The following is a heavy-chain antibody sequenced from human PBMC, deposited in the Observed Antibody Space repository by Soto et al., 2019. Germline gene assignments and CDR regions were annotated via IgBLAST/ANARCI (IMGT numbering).Heavy chain of an antibody. D-gene: IGHD3-9*01. CDR1: GYSFITYW. J-gene: IGHJ3*02. V-gene: IGHV5-51*01. Sequence: GESLKISCKGSGYSFITYWIGGVRQMPGKGLEWMGIIYPSDSDTRYSPSFQGQVTISDDTSISTAYLQWSSLKASDTAMYYWARGPNHVDWFPEAFDIWGQGTMVTVSS. CDR2: IYPSDSDT. CDR3: ARGPNHVDWFPEAFDI.